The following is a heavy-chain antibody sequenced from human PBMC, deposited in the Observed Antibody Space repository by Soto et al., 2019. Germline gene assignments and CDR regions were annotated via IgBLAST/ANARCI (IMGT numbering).Heavy chain of an antibody. CDR3: ARGLGYQKLNPYFDY. J-gene: IGHJ4*02. Sequence: GGSLRLSCAASGFTVSSNYMSWVRQAPGKGLEWVSVIYSGGSTYYADSVKGRFTISRDNSENTLYLQMNSLRAEDTAVYYCARGLGYQKLNPYFDYWGQGTLVTVPQ. D-gene: IGHD6-13*01. V-gene: IGHV3-53*01. CDR2: IYSGGST. CDR1: GFTVSSNY.